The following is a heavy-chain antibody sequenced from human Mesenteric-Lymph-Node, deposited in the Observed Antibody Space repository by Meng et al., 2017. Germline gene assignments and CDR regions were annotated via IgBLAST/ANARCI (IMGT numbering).Heavy chain of an antibody. CDR2: ISGTDDIT. CDR1: QFIFSHYA. V-gene: IGHV3-23*01. Sequence: ESLITPCAASQFIFSHYAMSWVRQAPGKGLEWVSSISGTDDITDHADSVKGRFTISRDNSKNTLYLQMNSLRVEGTAVYYCAKPRETYYYGSGTFDYWGQGTLVTVSS. J-gene: IGHJ4*02. D-gene: IGHD3-10*01. CDR3: AKPRETYYYGSGTFDY.